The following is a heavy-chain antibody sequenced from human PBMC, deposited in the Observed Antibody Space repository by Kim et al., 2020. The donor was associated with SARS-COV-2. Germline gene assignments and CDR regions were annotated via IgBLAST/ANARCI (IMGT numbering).Heavy chain of an antibody. Sequence: GESLKISCKGSGYSFTSYWIGWVRQMPGKGLEWMGIIYPGDSDTRYSPSFQGQVTISADKSISTAYLQWSSLKASDTAMYYCARYKGYGIAAAGTADYWGQGTLVTVSS. CDR2: IYPGDSDT. CDR1: GYSFTSYW. CDR3: ARYKGYGIAAAGTADY. V-gene: IGHV5-51*01. D-gene: IGHD6-13*01. J-gene: IGHJ4*02.